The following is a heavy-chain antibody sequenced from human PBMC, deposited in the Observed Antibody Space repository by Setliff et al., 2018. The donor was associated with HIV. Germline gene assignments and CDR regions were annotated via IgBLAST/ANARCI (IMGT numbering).Heavy chain of an antibody. CDR3: ARGVTLGRGVIAESPLYVMDV. J-gene: IGHJ6*03. Sequence: SETLSLTCASFGGPFSDYFWTWLRQPPGKGLEWIGHISPSGGADYSPSLKTRAAISLVTSRSQIVLRLSSVAAADTATYYCARGVTLGRGVIAESPLYVMDVWGEGTQVTVSS. V-gene: IGHV4-34*01. CDR1: GGPFSDYF. D-gene: IGHD3-10*01. CDR2: ISPSGGA.